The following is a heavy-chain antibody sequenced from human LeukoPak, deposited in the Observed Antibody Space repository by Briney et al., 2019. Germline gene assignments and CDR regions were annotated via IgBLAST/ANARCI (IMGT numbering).Heavy chain of an antibody. V-gene: IGHV4-61*01. CDR2: ISNSGST. CDR1: GYSISSGYF. J-gene: IGHJ4*02. CDR3: ARDCSSISCTGALDY. Sequence: SETLSLTCTVTGYSISSGYFWSWIRQPPGKGLEWIAYISNSGSTNYNPSLKSRVTISVDTSKIQFSLNLNSVTSADTAVYYCARDCSSISCTGALDYWGQGALVTVSS. D-gene: IGHD2-2*01.